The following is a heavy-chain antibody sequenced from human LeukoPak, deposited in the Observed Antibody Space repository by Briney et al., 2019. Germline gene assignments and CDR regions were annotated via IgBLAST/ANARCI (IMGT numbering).Heavy chain of an antibody. Sequence: GASVKVSCKASGYTFTGYYMHWVRQAPGQGLEWMGWINPRSGGTSYGQKFQGRVTVTRDTSISTAYMELSSLTSDDTAVYYCGRVAYCGSGCYYYFDYWGQGTLVTVSS. D-gene: IGHD2-21*02. CDR2: INPRSGGT. J-gene: IGHJ4*02. CDR3: GRVAYCGSGCYYYFDY. V-gene: IGHV1-2*02. CDR1: GYTFTGYY.